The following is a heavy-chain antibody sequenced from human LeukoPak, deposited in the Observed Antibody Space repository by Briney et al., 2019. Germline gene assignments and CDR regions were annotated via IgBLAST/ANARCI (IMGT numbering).Heavy chain of an antibody. D-gene: IGHD6-6*01. CDR1: GFTFRNHW. CDR3: ARDQRVTGRPDIDY. CDR2: ISSDGSST. V-gene: IGHV3-74*03. Sequence: GGSLRLSCAASGFTFRNHWMHWVRQTPGKGLVWVSRISSDGSSTTYADSVNGRLTISRDNAKNTLYLQMNNLRAEDTAMYYCARDQRVTGRPDIDYWGQGNLVIVSS. J-gene: IGHJ4*02.